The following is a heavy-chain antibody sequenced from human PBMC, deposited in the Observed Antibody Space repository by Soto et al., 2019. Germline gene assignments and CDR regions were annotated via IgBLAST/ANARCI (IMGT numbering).Heavy chain of an antibody. J-gene: IGHJ6*02. V-gene: IGHV1-46*01. D-gene: IGHD3-22*01. CDR3: ARDPYNYYDSSGYLGMDV. Sequence: GASVKVSCKASGYTFTSYYMHWVRQAPGQGLEWMGIINPSGGSTSYAQKFQGRVTMTRDTSTSTVYMELSSLRSEDTAVYYCARDPYNYYDSSGYLGMDVWGQGTTVTVSS. CDR1: GYTFTSYY. CDR2: INPSGGST.